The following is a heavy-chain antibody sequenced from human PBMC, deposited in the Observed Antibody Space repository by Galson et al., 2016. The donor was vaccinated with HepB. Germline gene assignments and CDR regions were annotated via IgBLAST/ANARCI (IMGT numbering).Heavy chain of an antibody. CDR2: VSQSGTT. D-gene: IGHD2-15*01. J-gene: IGHJ4*02. CDR1: PYSTSGNYW. CDR3: ARSPGYYSLDY. Sequence: SETLSLTCAVSPYSTSGNYWWTWVRQSPAKGLEWIGEVSQSGTTRYNPSLTSRVTISGDKSQNQFSLELNSVIAADTAVYYCARSPGYYSLDYWGPGILVAVSS. V-gene: IGHV4-4*02.